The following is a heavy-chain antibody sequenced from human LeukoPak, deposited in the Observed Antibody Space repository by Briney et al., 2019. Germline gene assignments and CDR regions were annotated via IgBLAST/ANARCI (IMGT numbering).Heavy chain of an antibody. J-gene: IGHJ3*02. D-gene: IGHD3-22*01. V-gene: IGHV4-59*01. CDR3: ARDRGGYYDSSGGAFDI. CDR1: GGSISSYY. Sequence: SETLSLTCTVSGGSISSYYWSWIRKPPGKGLEWIGYIYYSGSTNYNPSLKSRVTISVDTSKNQFSLKLSSVTAADTAVYYCARDRGGYYDSSGGAFDIWGQGTMVTVPS. CDR2: IYYSGST.